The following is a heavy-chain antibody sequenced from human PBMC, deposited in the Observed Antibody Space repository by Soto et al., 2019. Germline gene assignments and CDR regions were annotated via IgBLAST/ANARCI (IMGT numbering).Heavy chain of an antibody. D-gene: IGHD5-18*01. CDR3: ARLIADTAMVDNFDY. V-gene: IGHV4-39*01. Sequence: QLQLQESGPGLVKPSETLSLTCTVSGGSISSSSYYWGWIRQPPGKGLEWIGSIYYSGSTYYNPSLKSRVTISVDTSKNQFSLKLSSVTAADTAVYYCARLIADTAMVDNFDYWGQGTLVTVSS. CDR1: GGSISSSSYY. J-gene: IGHJ4*02. CDR2: IYYSGST.